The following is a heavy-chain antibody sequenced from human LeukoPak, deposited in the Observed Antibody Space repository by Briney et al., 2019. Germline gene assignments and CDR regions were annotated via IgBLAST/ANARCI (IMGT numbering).Heavy chain of an antibody. V-gene: IGHV1-2*02. CDR3: ARDQGATVVMYSFDY. D-gene: IGHD4-23*01. CDR2: INPNSGGT. J-gene: IGHJ4*02. Sequence: GASVKVSCKSSGYTFTGYYMHWVRQAPGQGLEWMGWINPNSGGTNYAQKFQGRVTMTRDTSISTAYMELSRLRSDDTAVYYCARDQGATVVMYSFDYWGQGTLVTVSS. CDR1: GYTFTGYY.